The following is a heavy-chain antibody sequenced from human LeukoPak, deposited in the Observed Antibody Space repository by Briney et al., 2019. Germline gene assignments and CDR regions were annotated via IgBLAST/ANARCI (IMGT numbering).Heavy chain of an antibody. Sequence: SETLSLTCEVYGGSFSGFYWGWIRQPPGKGLEWVGNIYHDGSTYYNPSLKSRVTISVDTSKKQFSLKLSSVTAADTAVYYCARDLAYRSSLRGTFDIWGQGTKVTVSS. J-gene: IGHJ3*02. CDR2: IYHDGST. CDR3: ARDLAYRSSLRGTFDI. D-gene: IGHD6-19*01. CDR1: GGSFSGFY. V-gene: IGHV4-34*01.